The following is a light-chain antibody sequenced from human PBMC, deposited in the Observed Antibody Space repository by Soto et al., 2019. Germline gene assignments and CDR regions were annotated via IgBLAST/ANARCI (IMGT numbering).Light chain of an antibody. CDR1: SSNIGSNT. Sequence: QSVLTQPPSASGTPGQRVTISCYGSSSNIGSNTVNWYQQIQGTAPKFLIYSNNQRPSGVPDRFSGSKSGTSASLAISGLQSEDEADYYCAAWDDSLNGVLFGGGTKLTVL. J-gene: IGLJ2*01. V-gene: IGLV1-44*01. CDR2: SNN. CDR3: AAWDDSLNGVL.